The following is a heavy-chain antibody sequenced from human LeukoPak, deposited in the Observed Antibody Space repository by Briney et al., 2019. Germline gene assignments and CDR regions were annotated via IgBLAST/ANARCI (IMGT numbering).Heavy chain of an antibody. CDR1: GYIFTDYY. CDR3: ATVAVAGAGY. D-gene: IGHD6-19*01. V-gene: IGHV1-69-2*01. Sequence: ASVKVSCKVSGYIFTDYYMHWVQQAPGKGLEWMGLVDPEDGETIYAEKFQGRVTITADTSTDTAYMELSSLRSEDTAVYYCATVAVAGAGYWGQGTLVTVSS. J-gene: IGHJ4*02. CDR2: VDPEDGET.